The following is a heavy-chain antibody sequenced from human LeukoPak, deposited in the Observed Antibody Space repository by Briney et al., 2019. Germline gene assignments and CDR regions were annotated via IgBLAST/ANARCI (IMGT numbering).Heavy chain of an antibody. CDR2: IYYSGST. CDR1: GGSIRSYY. V-gene: IGHV4-59*01. J-gene: IGHJ4*02. Sequence: SETLSLTCTVSGGSIRSYYWSWIRQPPGKGLEWIGYIYYSGSTNYNPSLKSRVTISVDTSKNQFSLKLSSVTAADTAVYYCTRGGSADPFEHWGQGTLVTVSS. D-gene: IGHD1-26*01. CDR3: TRGGSADPFEH.